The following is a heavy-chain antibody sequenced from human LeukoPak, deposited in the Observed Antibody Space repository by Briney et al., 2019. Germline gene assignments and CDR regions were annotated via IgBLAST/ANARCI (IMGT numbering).Heavy chain of an antibody. D-gene: IGHD5-12*01. J-gene: IGHJ4*02. Sequence: QSGGSLRLSCAASGFTLSNSAMTWVRQAPGKGLEWVSGISGSGGSTYYAHSVKGRFTISRDNSKNTLYLQMNSLRAEDTAVYYCAKEVVATIPPLWGQGTLVTVSS. CDR3: AKEVVATIPPL. CDR2: ISGSGGST. CDR1: GFTLSNSA. V-gene: IGHV3-23*01.